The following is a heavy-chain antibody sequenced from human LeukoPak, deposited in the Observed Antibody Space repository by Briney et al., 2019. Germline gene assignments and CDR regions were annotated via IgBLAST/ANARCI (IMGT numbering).Heavy chain of an antibody. Sequence: SETLSLTCTVSGGSISSYYWSWIRQPPGKGLEWIGYIYYSGSTNYNPSLRSRVTISVDTSKNQFSLKLSSVTAADTAVFYCASLTTADAFDIWGQGTMVTVSS. J-gene: IGHJ3*02. D-gene: IGHD3-22*01. V-gene: IGHV4-59*01. CDR3: ASLTTADAFDI. CDR1: GGSISSYY. CDR2: IYYSGST.